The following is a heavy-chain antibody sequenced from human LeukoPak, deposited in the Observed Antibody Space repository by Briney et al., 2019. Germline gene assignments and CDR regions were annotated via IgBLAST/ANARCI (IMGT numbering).Heavy chain of an antibody. CDR1: GFTFSSYG. J-gene: IGHJ4*02. V-gene: IGHV3-33*01. Sequence: PGRSLRLSCAASGFTFSSYGMHWVRQAPGKGLEWVAVIWYDGSNKYYADSVKGRFTISRDNAKNTLYLQMNSLRAEDTAVYYCARGADFDGDYVVYWGQGTLVTVSS. D-gene: IGHD4-17*01. CDR2: IWYDGSNK. CDR3: ARGADFDGDYVVY.